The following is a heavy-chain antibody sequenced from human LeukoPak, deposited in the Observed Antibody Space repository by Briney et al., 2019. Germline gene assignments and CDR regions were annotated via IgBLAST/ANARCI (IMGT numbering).Heavy chain of an antibody. D-gene: IGHD3-16*01. V-gene: IGHV3-7*03. CDR1: AFIFSGHW. Sequence: GGSLRLSCEASAFIFSGHWLNWVRQTPGKGLEWVASINHNGNVNYYVDSVKGRFTISRDNAKNSLYLQMSNLRAEDTAVYFCARGGGLDVWGQGATVTVSS. J-gene: IGHJ6*02. CDR2: INHNGNVN. CDR3: ARGGGLDV.